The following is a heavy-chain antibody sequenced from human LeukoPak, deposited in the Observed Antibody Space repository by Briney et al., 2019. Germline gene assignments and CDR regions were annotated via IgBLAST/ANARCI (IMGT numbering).Heavy chain of an antibody. CDR3: ARACGQLWFDNWFDP. D-gene: IGHD5-18*01. CDR2: INAGNGNT. J-gene: IGHJ5*02. CDR1: GYTFTSYA. Sequence: ASVKVSCKASGYTFTSYAMHWVRQAPGQRLEWMGWINAGNGNTKYSQKFQGRVTITRDTSASTAYMELSSLRSEDTAVYYCARACGQLWFDNWFDPWGQGTLVTVSS. V-gene: IGHV1-3*01.